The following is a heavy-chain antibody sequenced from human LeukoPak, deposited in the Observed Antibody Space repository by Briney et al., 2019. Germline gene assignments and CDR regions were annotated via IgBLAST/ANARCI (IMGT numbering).Heavy chain of an antibody. Sequence: PGGSLRLSCSGSGFDITAYTVTWVRQVPGKRLEWVSSIIRSGSYIHYAPSVKGRFTVSRDNSQNILYLQLSNLRAEDTAVYYCAKRDYYDSSGFSPLFQHWGPGTLVTVSS. CDR3: AKRDYYDSSGFSPLFQH. J-gene: IGHJ1*01. D-gene: IGHD3-22*01. CDR1: GFDITAYT. CDR2: IIRSGSYI. V-gene: IGHV3-21*04.